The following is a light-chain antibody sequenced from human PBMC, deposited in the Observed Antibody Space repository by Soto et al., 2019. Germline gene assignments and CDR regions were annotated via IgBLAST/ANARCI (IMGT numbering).Light chain of an antibody. J-gene: IGKJ1*01. CDR2: GAS. CDR3: QQYTGAPLT. Sequence: EIVLTQSPSTLSLSPGERATLSCRASQSVTDNYLAWYQQKPGQAPRLVISGASSRTSGIPDRFSASGSGTDFTLTISRLEPEDFAVYYCQQYTGAPLTFGQGTKVDI. V-gene: IGKV3-20*01. CDR1: QSVTDNY.